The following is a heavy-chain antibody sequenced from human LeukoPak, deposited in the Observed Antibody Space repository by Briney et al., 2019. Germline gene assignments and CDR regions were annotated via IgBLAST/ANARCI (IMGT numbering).Heavy chain of an antibody. Sequence: GESLKFSCRVSGYSFTTYWIGWVRQMPGKGLEWMGIIYPGDSDTRYSPSFQGQVTISADKSISTAYLQWSSLKASDTAMYYCARRWELYYFDYWGQGTLVTVSS. J-gene: IGHJ4*02. CDR1: GYSFTTYW. V-gene: IGHV5-51*01. CDR2: IYPGDSDT. D-gene: IGHD1-26*01. CDR3: ARRWELYYFDY.